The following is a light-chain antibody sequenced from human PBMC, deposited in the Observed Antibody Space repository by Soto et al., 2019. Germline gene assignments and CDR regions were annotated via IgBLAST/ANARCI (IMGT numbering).Light chain of an antibody. V-gene: IGKV3-11*01. CDR3: QQRSNWRT. CDR1: QSVSSY. Sequence: EIVLTQSPATLSLSPGERATLSCRASQSVSSYLAWYQHKPGQAHRLLISDASNRATGIPARFSGSGSGTDFTLTISSLEPEDFAVYYCQQRSNWRTFGQGTKLEIK. J-gene: IGKJ2*01. CDR2: DAS.